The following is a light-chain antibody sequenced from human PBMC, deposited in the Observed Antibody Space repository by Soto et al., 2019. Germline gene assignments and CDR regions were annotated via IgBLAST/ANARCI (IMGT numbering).Light chain of an antibody. J-gene: IGLJ2*01. V-gene: IGLV3-21*04. CDR3: QVWDSSSDRVV. CDR1: NIGSKS. CDR2: YDS. Sequence: SYELTQPPSVSVAPGKTARITCGGNNIGSKSVHWYQQKPGQAPVLVIYYDSDRPSGIPERFSGSNSGNTATLTISRVEAGDEADSYCQVWDSSSDRVVFGGGTKVTVL.